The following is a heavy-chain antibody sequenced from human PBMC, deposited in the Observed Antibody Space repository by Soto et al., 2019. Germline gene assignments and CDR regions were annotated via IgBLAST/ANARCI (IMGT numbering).Heavy chain of an antibody. CDR2: INHSGST. CDR3: ARVDTPYYDFWSGYYGSVSRSLVMDV. J-gene: IGHJ6*02. V-gene: IGHV4-34*01. D-gene: IGHD3-3*01. Sequence: SETLSLTCAVYGGSFSGYYWSWIRQPPGKGLEWIGEINHSGSTNYNPSLKSRVTISVDTSKNQFSLKLSSVTAADTAVYYCARVDTPYYDFWSGYYGSVSRSLVMDVWGQGTTVTVSS. CDR1: GGSFSGYY.